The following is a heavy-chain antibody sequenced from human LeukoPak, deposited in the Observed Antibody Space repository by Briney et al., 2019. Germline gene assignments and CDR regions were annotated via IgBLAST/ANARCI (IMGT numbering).Heavy chain of an antibody. CDR3: AKPIWSGYYYGPDY. CDR1: GFTFSSYG. J-gene: IGHJ4*02. D-gene: IGHD3-3*01. V-gene: IGHV3-30*18. CDR2: ISYDGSNK. Sequence: GGSLRLSCAASGFTFSSYGMHWVRQAPGKGLEWVAVISYDGSNKYYADSVKGRFTISRDNSKNTLYLQMNSLRAEDTAVYYCAKPIWSGYYYGPDYWGQGTLVTVSS.